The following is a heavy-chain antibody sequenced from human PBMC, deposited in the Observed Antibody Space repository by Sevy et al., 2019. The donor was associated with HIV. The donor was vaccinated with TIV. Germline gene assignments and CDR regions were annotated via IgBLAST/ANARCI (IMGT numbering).Heavy chain of an antibody. CDR2: ISTYNGNT. CDR1: GYTFSSYG. V-gene: IGHV1-18*01. CDR3: ARLELSGSGWYGNGMDV. Sequence: ASVKVSCKASGYTFSSYGISWVRQAPGQGLEWMGWISTYNGNTNYAQKLQGRVTMTTDTSTSTAYMELRSLRSDDTAAYYCARLELSGSGWYGNGMDVWGQGTTVTVSS. J-gene: IGHJ6*02. D-gene: IGHD6-19*01.